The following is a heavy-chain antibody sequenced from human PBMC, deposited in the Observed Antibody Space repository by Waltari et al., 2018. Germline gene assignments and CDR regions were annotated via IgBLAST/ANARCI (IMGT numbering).Heavy chain of an antibody. CDR2: INHSGSS. D-gene: IGHD2-2*01. Sequence: QVQLQQWGAGLLKPSETLSLTCAVYGGSFSGYYWSWIRQPPGKGMEWLGEINHSGSSHYNPSRKGRVTISVDTDKHPFYLKLSSVTAADTAVYYCARGPPVVRRKGPATARGYYYMDVWGKGTTVTVSS. CDR3: ARGPPVVRRKGPATARGYYYMDV. V-gene: IGHV4-34*01. J-gene: IGHJ6*03. CDR1: GGSFSGYY.